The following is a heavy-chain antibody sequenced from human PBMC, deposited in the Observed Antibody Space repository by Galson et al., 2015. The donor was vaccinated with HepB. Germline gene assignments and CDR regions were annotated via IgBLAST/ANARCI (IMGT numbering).Heavy chain of an antibody. V-gene: IGHV4-31*03. J-gene: IGHJ4*02. D-gene: IGHD6-19*01. CDR3: ARAGTAVAGFDY. CDR1: GGSIGSGGYY. CDR2: IYYSGST. Sequence: TLSLTCTVSGGSIGSGGYYWSWIRQHPGTGLEWIGYIYYSGSTYYNPSLKSRVTISVDTSKNQFSLKLSSVTAADTAVYYRARAGTAVAGFDYWGQGTLVTVSS.